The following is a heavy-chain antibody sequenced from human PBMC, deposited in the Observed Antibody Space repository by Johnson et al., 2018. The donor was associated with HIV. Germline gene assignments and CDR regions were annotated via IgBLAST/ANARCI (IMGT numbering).Heavy chain of an antibody. J-gene: IGHJ3*01. CDR2: ISGSGGSR. CDR1: GFTFSSYA. Sequence: VQLVESGGGLVQPGRSLRLSCAASGFTFSSYAMSWVRQAPGKGLEWVSAISGSGGSRYYADSVKGRFTISRDNAKNSLYLQMNSRRVEDTAVYYCARDGESQQLPLGDAFDFWGQGTMVTVSS. V-gene: IGHV3-23*04. D-gene: IGHD6-13*01. CDR3: ARDGESQQLPLGDAFDF.